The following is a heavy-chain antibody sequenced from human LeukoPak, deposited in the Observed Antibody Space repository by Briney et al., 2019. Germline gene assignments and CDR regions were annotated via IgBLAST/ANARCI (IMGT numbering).Heavy chain of an antibody. CDR1: GFTFSNFL. CDR3: ARRQYRSSWDYFDY. J-gene: IGHJ4*02. D-gene: IGHD6-13*01. Sequence: GGSLRLSYAASGFTFSNFLMNWVRQAPRKGLEWVANIKEDGSAKYFVDSVKGRFTVSRDNAKNTLYLQMNSLRAEDTAVYYCARRQYRSSWDYFDYWGQGTLVTVSS. V-gene: IGHV3-7*03. CDR2: IKEDGSAK.